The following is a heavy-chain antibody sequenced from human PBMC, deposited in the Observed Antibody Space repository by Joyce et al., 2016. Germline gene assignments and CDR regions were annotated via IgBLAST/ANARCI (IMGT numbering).Heavy chain of an antibody. Sequence: QVQLVQSGAEVKKPGASVRVSCKASGYTFTNYAINWVRQATGQGLEWKGWMNPNSGIGGYAQKFQGRVTITRDTLINTAYMDVSSLRSDDTAVYYCATALSGYSNAFEIWGQGTMVTVS. J-gene: IGHJ3*02. V-gene: IGHV1-8*02. D-gene: IGHD5-18*01. CDR3: ATALSGYSNAFEI. CDR2: MNPNSGIG. CDR1: GYTFTNYA.